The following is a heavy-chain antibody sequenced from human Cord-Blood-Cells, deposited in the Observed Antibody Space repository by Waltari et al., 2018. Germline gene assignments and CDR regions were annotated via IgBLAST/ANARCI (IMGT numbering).Heavy chain of an antibody. CDR3: ARDKGIDY. V-gene: IGHV3-30*04. J-gene: IGHJ4*02. CDR1: GFPFISFA. CDR2: ISYDGSNK. Sequence: QVQLVESGGGVVKPGGSLILSCQASGFPFISFAMHWVRQAPGKGLEWVAVISYDGSNKYYADSVKGRFTISRDNSKNTLYLQMNSLRAEDTAVYYCARDKGIDYWGQGTLVTVSS.